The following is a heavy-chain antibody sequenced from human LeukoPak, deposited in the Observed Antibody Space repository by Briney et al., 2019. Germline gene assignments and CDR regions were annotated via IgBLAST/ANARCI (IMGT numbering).Heavy chain of an antibody. CDR3: ARDLSLGAPGGFDY. CDR1: GFTFRSYS. D-gene: IGHD3-16*01. V-gene: IGHV3-21*01. CDR2: IGSSSTYI. Sequence: GGSLRLSCAASGFTFRSYSMNWVRQAPGKGLEWVSTIGSSSTYIYYADSVKGRFTISRDNAENSVYLQMDSLRGDDTAVYYCARDLSLGAPGGFDYWGQGTLVTVSS. J-gene: IGHJ4*02.